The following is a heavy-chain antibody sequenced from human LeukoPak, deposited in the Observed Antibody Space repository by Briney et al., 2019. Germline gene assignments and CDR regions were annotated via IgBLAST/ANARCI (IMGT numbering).Heavy chain of an antibody. CDR3: ARRRGSFGYNSDFDY. Sequence: SETVSLTCTVSGGSISSSSYYWGWIRQPPGKGLEWIGSIYYSGSTYYNPSLKSRVTISVDTSKNQFSLKLSPVTAADTAVYYCARRRGSFGYNSDFDYWGQGTLVTVSS. V-gene: IGHV4-39*01. CDR2: IYYSGST. CDR1: GGSISSSSYY. D-gene: IGHD5-24*01. J-gene: IGHJ4*02.